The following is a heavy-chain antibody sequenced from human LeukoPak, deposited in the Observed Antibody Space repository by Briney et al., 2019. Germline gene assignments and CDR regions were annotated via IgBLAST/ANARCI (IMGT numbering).Heavy chain of an antibody. Sequence: PGGSLRLSCAASGFTFSSYWMSWVRQAPGKGLEWVANIKQDGSEKYYVDSVKGRFTISRDNAKNSLYLQMNSLRAEDTAVYYCARDRRSGELGVYYFDYWGQGTLVTVSS. D-gene: IGHD3-10*01. J-gene: IGHJ4*02. CDR1: GFTFSSYW. CDR3: ARDRRSGELGVYYFDY. CDR2: IKQDGSEK. V-gene: IGHV3-7*05.